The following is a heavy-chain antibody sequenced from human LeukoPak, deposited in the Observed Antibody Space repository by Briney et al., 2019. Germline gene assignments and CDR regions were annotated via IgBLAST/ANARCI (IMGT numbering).Heavy chain of an antibody. CDR3: VRGVTMATITSLLC. CDR2: IKEDGTEK. V-gene: IGHV3-7*01. CDR1: GFTFSDFW. Sequence: GGSLRLSCAGSGFTFSDFWMTWVRQTPGKGLEWVATIKEDGTEKNLVDSVKGRFTISRDNTKNLLFLEMNNLRGDDTAIYYCVRGVTMATITSLLCWGQGTLVTVSS. D-gene: IGHD5-24*01. J-gene: IGHJ4*02.